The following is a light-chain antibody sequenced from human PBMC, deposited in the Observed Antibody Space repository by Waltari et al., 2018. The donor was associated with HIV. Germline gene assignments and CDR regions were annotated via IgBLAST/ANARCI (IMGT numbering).Light chain of an antibody. V-gene: IGLV2-14*03. CDR3: GSDSSTSGHVV. CDR2: DVN. CDR1: TADIASVPH. J-gene: IGLJ2*01. Sequence: SGLALPASVSGSLGEPIPIVCTGSTADIASVPHVSWYQQHTGTPPILVIYDVNQRPSGISDRFSGSRSGNTASLTISGLLTDDEADYCGGSDSSTSGHVVFGGGTRVTVL.